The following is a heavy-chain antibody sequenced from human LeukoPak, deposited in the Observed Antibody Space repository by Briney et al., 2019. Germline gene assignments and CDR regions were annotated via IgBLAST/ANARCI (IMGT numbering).Heavy chain of an antibody. D-gene: IGHD3-22*01. CDR1: GGSFSSTSYY. CDR3: AKAGVRYFDSSGLYAFDF. V-gene: IGHV4-39*01. J-gene: IGHJ3*01. CDR2: IYYSGST. Sequence: SETLSLTCAVYGGSFSSTSYYWAWIRQPPGKGLEWIGTIYYSGSTYHNPSLKSRVTLSVDTSRNQFSLRLSSVDAADTAVYYCAKAGVRYFDSSGLYAFDFWGQGTTVTVSS.